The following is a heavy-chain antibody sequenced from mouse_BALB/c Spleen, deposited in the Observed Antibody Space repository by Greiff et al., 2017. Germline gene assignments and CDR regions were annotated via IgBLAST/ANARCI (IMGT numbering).Heavy chain of an antibody. V-gene: IGHV5-6-3*01. Sequence: EVQVVESGGGLVQPGGSLKLSCAASGFTFSSYGMSWVRQTPDKRLELVATINSNGGSTYYPDSVKGRFTISRDNAKNTLYLQMSSLKSEDTAMYYCARGGYYSYYFDYWGQGTTLTVSS. CDR1: GFTFSSYG. J-gene: IGHJ2*01. D-gene: IGHD1-1*01. CDR2: INSNGGST. CDR3: ARGGYYSYYFDY.